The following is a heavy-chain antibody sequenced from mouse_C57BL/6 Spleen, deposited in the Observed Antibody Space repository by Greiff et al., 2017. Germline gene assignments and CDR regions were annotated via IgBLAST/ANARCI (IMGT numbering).Heavy chain of an antibody. CDR2: IDPENGDT. V-gene: IGHV14-4*01. D-gene: IGHD1-1*01. Sequence: VQLQQSGAELVRPGASVKLSCTASGFNIKDDYMHWVQQSPEQGLEWIGWIDPENGDTEYASKFQGKATITADTTSNTAYLQLSSLTSEDTAVYYCTTGDTTGAWFAYWGQGTLVTVSA. CDR1: GFNIKDDY. J-gene: IGHJ3*01. CDR3: TTGDTTGAWFAY.